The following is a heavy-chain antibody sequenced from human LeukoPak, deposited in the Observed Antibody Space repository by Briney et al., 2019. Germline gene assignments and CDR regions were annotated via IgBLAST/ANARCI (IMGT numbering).Heavy chain of an antibody. J-gene: IGHJ4*02. CDR2: ISSSGTTI. D-gene: IGHD2-2*01. V-gene: IGHV3-48*03. Sequence: GGSLRLSCAASGFTFSSYEMNWVRQPPGKGLQWVSDISSSGTTIYYADSVKGRFTISRDNAKNSLYLQMNSLRAEDTAVYYCARKYCSTTSCLFDNWGQGTLVTVSS. CDR3: ARKYCSTTSCLFDN. CDR1: GFTFSSYE.